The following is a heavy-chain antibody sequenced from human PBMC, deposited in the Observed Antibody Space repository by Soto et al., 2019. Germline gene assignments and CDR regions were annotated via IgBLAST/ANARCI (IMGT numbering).Heavy chain of an antibody. V-gene: IGHV1-18*01. CDR1: GYTFTSYG. D-gene: IGHD4-17*01. CDR2: ISAYNGNT. Sequence: ASVKVSCKASGYTFTSYGISWVRQAPGQGLEWMGWISAYNGNTNYAQKLQGRVTMTKDTSTSTAYMELRSLRYDDTAVYYCARSYDDGAERFDCWGQGSLVSFSS. J-gene: IGHJ4*02. CDR3: ARSYDDGAERFDC.